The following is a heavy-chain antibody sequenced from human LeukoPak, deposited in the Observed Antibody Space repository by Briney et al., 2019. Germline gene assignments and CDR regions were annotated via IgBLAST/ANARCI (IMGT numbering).Heavy chain of an antibody. CDR2: IIPIFGTA. CDR1: GGTFSSYA. Sequence: ASVKASCKASGGTFSSYAISWVRQAPGQGLEWMGGIIPIFGTANYAQKFQGRVTITTDESTSTAYMELSSLLSEDTAVYYCARSHVSATTPLDYWGQGTLVTVSS. CDR3: ARSHVSATTPLDY. D-gene: IGHD5-12*01. V-gene: IGHV1-69*05. J-gene: IGHJ4*02.